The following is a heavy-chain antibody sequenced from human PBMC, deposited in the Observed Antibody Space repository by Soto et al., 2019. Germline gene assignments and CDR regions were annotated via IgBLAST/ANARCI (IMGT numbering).Heavy chain of an antibody. V-gene: IGHV4-61*08. J-gene: IGHJ4*02. CDR1: GGSISSGDYY. CDR3: AREGCSGGSCYSDY. CDR2: IYYSGST. D-gene: IGHD2-15*01. Sequence: ASETLSLTCTVSGGSISSGDYYWSWIRQPPGKGLEWIGYIYYSGSTNYNPSLKSRVTISVDTSKNQFSLKLSSVTAADTAVYYCAREGCSGGSCYSDYWGQGTLVTVSS.